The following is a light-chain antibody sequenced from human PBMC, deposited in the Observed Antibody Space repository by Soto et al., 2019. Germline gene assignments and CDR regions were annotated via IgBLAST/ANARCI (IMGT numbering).Light chain of an antibody. CDR2: DAY. J-gene: IGKJ3*01. CDR1: QGISNY. CDR3: QNYKSAPLLT. Sequence: DIQMPQSPSSLSASVGDRVTITCRASQGISNYLAWYQQKPGKVPKLLISDAYTLQSGVPSRFSGSGSGTDFTLTISSLQPEDVATYYCQNYKSAPLLTFGPGTKVDLK. V-gene: IGKV1-27*01.